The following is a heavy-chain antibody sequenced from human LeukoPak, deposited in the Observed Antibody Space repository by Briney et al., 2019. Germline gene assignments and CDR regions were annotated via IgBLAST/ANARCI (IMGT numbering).Heavy chain of an antibody. Sequence: GGSLRLSCAASGFIFNTYVMHWVRQAPGKGLEWLAFIRYDGSNKNYADSVKGRFTISRDNSKNTLYLQMNSLRAEDTAVYYCAKIDRQKWLRGGFDYWGQGILVTVSS. CDR3: AKIDRQKWLRGGFDY. V-gene: IGHV3-30*02. J-gene: IGHJ4*02. CDR1: GFIFNTYV. CDR2: IRYDGSNK. D-gene: IGHD6-19*01.